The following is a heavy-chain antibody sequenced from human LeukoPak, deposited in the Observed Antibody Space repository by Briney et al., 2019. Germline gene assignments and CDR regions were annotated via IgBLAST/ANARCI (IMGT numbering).Heavy chain of an antibody. CDR3: ARGPVTGDFDY. CDR1: GFTFSSYS. D-gene: IGHD7-27*01. CDR2: ISSSSSYI. J-gene: IGHJ4*02. Sequence: PGGSLRLSCAASGFTFSSYSINWVRQAPGKGLEWVSSISSSSSYIYYADSVKGRFTISRDNAKNSLYQQMNSLRAEDTAVYYCARGPVTGDFDYWGQGTLVTVSS. V-gene: IGHV3-21*01.